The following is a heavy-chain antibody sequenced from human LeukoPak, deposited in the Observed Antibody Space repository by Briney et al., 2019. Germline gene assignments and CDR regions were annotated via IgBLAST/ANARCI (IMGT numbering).Heavy chain of an antibody. Sequence: GRSLRLSCAASGFTFSSYEMNWVRQAPGKGLEWVSYISSSGSTIYYADSVKGRFTISRDNAKNSLYLQMNSLRAEDTVVYYCARVRGAGYYGSGLDYWGQGTLVTVSS. J-gene: IGHJ4*02. CDR1: GFTFSSYE. D-gene: IGHD3-10*01. V-gene: IGHV3-48*03. CDR2: ISSSGSTI. CDR3: ARVRGAGYYGSGLDY.